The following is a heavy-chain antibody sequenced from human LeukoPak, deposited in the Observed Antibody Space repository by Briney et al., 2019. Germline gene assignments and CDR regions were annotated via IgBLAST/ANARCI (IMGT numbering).Heavy chain of an antibody. CDR3: AREAGGEDY. Sequence: MSSETLSLTCTVSGGSISSSSYYWGWIRQPPGKGLEWIGSIYYSGSTYYNPSLKSRVTISVDTSKNQFSLKLSSVTAADTAVYYCAREAGGEDYWGQGTLVTVSS. D-gene: IGHD2-21*01. J-gene: IGHJ4*02. CDR1: GGSISSSSYY. CDR2: IYYSGST. V-gene: IGHV4-39*07.